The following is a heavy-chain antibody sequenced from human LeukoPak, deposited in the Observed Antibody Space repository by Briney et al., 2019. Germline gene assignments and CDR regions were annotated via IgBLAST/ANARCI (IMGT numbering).Heavy chain of an antibody. V-gene: IGHV4-34*01. J-gene: IGHJ5*02. CDR2: INHSGST. CDR1: GGSFSGYY. Sequence: SETLSPTCAVYGGSFSGYYWSWIRQPPGKGLEWIGEINHSGSTNYNPSLESRVTISVDTSKNQFSLKLSSVTAADTAVYYCARGGIVVVVAATGWFDPWGQGTLVTVSS. CDR3: ARGGIVVVVAATGWFDP. D-gene: IGHD2-15*01.